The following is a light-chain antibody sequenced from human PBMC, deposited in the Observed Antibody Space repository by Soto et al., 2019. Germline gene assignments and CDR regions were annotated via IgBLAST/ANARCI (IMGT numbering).Light chain of an antibody. CDR2: EVS. J-gene: IGLJ1*01. CDR3: CSYAGINDYV. CDR1: SSDIGVYNY. V-gene: IGLV2-8*01. Sequence: QSVLTQPPSASGSPGQSVTISCTGTSSDIGVYNYVSWYQQHPGKAPKLMLYEVSKRPSGVPDRFSGSKSGNTASLTVSGLQAEDEADYYCCSYAGINDYVFGTGTQLTVL.